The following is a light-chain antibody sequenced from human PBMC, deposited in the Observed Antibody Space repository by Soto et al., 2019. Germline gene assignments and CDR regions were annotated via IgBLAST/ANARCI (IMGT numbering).Light chain of an antibody. Sequence: DIQMTQSPSSLSASVGDRVTITCRASQSISSYLNWYQQKPGKAPKLLIYAASSLQSGVPSRFSGSGSRTDFTLTISSLQPEDFATYYCQQSYSTLSAFGQGTRVESK. CDR2: AAS. V-gene: IGKV1-39*01. J-gene: IGKJ1*01. CDR3: QQSYSTLSA. CDR1: QSISSY.